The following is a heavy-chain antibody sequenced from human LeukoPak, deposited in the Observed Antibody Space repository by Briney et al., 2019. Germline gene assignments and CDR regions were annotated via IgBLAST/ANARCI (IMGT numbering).Heavy chain of an antibody. Sequence: GGSLRLSCAASGFTFSRYAMNWVRQAPGKGLEWVSYINTDSSDIHYADSVKGRFTISRDNARNTLYLQLSSLRAEDSSVYYCARDTFQPGLIDSWGQGTLVTVSS. CDR3: ARDTFQPGLIDS. CDR2: INTDSSDI. V-gene: IGHV3-21*05. J-gene: IGHJ4*02. D-gene: IGHD2-2*01. CDR1: GFTFSRYA.